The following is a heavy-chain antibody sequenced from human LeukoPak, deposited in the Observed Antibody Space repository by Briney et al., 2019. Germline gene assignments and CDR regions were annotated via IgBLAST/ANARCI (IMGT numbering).Heavy chain of an antibody. Sequence: GASVKVSCKASGYTFTGYYMHWVRQAPGQGLEWMGWINPNSGGTNYAQKFQGRVTMTRDTSISTAYMKLSRLRSDDTAVYYCARSADPPGGYHDSSGYRDFDYWGQGTLVTVSS. V-gene: IGHV1-2*02. CDR1: GYTFTGYY. J-gene: IGHJ4*02. CDR2: INPNSGGT. CDR3: ARSADPPGGYHDSSGYRDFDY. D-gene: IGHD3-22*01.